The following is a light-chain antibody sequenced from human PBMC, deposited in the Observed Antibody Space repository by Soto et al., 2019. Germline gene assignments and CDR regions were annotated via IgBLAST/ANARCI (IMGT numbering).Light chain of an antibody. Sequence: EIVMTQSPATLSVSPGERATLSCRASQSVSSDLAWYQQKPGQAPRLLIYGASTRATGIPARFSGSGSGTKFTLTISSLHAEDFAVYYCQQYNYLPPYTFGRATKLQIK. CDR1: QSVSSD. V-gene: IGKV3-15*01. CDR2: GAS. CDR3: QQYNYLPPYT. J-gene: IGKJ2*01.